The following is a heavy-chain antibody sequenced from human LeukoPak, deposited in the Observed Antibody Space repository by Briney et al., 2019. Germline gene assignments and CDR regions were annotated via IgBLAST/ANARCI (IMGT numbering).Heavy chain of an antibody. CDR1: GYIFSTFP. J-gene: IGHJ4*02. CDR2: INNNTGSP. CDR3: VRGIDTTGYFNY. V-gene: IGHV7-4-1*02. Sequence: PWASVTVSCKASGYIFSTFPINWVRQAPGQGLEWMGWINNNTGSPTYAQGLTGRFVFSLDTSVNTAFLQINSLKTEDTALYYCVRGIDTTGYFNYWGQGTLVTVSS. D-gene: IGHD3-22*01.